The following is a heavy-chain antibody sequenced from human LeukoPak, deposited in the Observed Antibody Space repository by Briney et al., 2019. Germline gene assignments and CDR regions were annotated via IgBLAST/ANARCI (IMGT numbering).Heavy chain of an antibody. CDR3: AKDQGLFAGAFDI. CDR2: ISWNSGSL. D-gene: IGHD2-21*01. CDR1: GFTFDDYA. V-gene: IGHV3-9*03. J-gene: IGHJ3*02. Sequence: LRLSCAASGFTFDDYAMHWVRQAPGKGLEWVSGISWNSGSLGYADSVKGRFTISIDNAKNSLYLQMHSLTAEDMALYYCAKDQGLFAGAFDIWGQGTMVTVSS.